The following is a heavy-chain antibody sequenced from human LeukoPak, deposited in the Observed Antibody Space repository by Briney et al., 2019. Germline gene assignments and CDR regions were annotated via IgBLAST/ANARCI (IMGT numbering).Heavy chain of an antibody. CDR1: GFTFTDYY. D-gene: IGHD6-13*01. V-gene: IGHV3-11*06. CDR2: ASSSTTYI. J-gene: IGHJ4*02. Sequence: LAGSPRLSCAASGFTFTDYYMSWIRQAPGKGLEWVSYASSSTTYINYADSVTGRFAISRDNAKNSLYLQINSLRPEDTAVYYCARTRVAAAKVLTLFDYWGLGTL. CDR3: ARTRVAAAKVLTLFDY.